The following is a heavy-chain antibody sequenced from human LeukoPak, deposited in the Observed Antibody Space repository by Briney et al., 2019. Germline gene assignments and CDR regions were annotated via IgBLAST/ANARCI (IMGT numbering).Heavy chain of an antibody. CDR1: GGSFSGYY. J-gene: IGHJ5*02. D-gene: IGHD6-13*01. V-gene: IGHV4-34*01. CDR3: ARAQSIAAAGTGNWFDP. Sequence: PSETLSLTCAVYGGSFSGYYWSWIRQPPGKGLEWIGEINHSGSTNYNPSLKSRVTISVDTSKNQFSLKLSSVTAADTAVYYCARAQSIAAAGTGNWFDPWGQGTLGTVSS. CDR2: INHSGST.